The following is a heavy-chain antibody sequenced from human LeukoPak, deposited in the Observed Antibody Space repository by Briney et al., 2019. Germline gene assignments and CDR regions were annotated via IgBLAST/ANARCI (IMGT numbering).Heavy chain of an antibody. CDR3: ARRLTQYDCFDP. CDR2: TYYRSMWYN. V-gene: IGHV6-1*01. D-gene: IGHD2-2*01. CDR1: GDSVSSNSVT. Sequence: SQTLSLTCAISGDSVSSNSVTWNWIRQSPSRGLEWLGRTYYRSMWYNDYAVSVRGRITVNPDTSKNQFSLHLNSVTPEDTAVYYCARRLTQYDCFDPWGQGILVTFSS. J-gene: IGHJ5*02.